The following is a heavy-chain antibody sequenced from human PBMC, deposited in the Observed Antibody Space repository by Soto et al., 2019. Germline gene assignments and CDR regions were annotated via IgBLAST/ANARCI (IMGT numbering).Heavy chain of an antibody. Sequence: QVQLVQSGAEVKKPGSSVKISCKASGGTFINHAFSWVRQAPGQGLEWMGGIIPMFGTADYSQKFQGRVTITADESTTTTHMELSSLRSDDSAVYYCARDDATYCGGDCYRYFFYGLDVWGQGTTVTLSS. CDR3: ARDDATYCGGDCYRYFFYGLDV. CDR1: GGTFINHA. J-gene: IGHJ6*02. V-gene: IGHV1-69*01. CDR2: IIPMFGTA. D-gene: IGHD2-21*02.